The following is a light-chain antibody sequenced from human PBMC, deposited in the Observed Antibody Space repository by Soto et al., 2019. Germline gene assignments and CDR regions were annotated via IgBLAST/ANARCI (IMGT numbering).Light chain of an antibody. CDR1: SSNIGAGYD. V-gene: IGLV1-40*01. CDR3: QSYDSILSGFFV. Sequence: QSVLTQPPSVSGAPGQRVTISCTGSSSNIGAGYDVHWYQKLPGTAPKLLIYGNSNRPSGVPDRFSGSKSGTSASLTITGLQAEDEDDYYCQSYDSILSGFFVFGTGTKVTVL. CDR2: GNS. J-gene: IGLJ1*01.